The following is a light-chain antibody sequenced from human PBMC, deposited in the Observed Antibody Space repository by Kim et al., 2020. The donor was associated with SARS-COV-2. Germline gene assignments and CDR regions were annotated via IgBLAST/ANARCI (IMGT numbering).Light chain of an antibody. V-gene: IGKV3-20*01. CDR1: HKITSDY. J-gene: IGKJ1*01. CDR2: SVS. Sequence: EIMLTQSPDTLSLSPGERATLSCRASHKITSDYLAWYQQRPGQAPSLLIYSVSTRAAGITDRFSGSGSGTDFTLTISWLEPEYFAVYYCHHYEDSLLSFGRGTRVDIK. CDR3: HHYEDSLLS.